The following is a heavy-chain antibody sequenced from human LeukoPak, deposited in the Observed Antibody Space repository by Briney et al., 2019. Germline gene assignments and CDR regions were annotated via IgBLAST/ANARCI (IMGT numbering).Heavy chain of an antibody. CDR1: GGSINSGTYY. J-gene: IGHJ3*02. D-gene: IGHD3-16*01. V-gene: IGHV4-61*02. Sequence: SQTLSLTCTVSGGSINSGTYYWRWIRQPAGKGLEWIGRIYTSGSTNYNPSLKSRVTISIDTSKNQFSLKLSSVTAADTAIYYCARDALGKPVMPYDAFDIWGQGTMVAVSS. CDR2: IYTSGST. CDR3: ARDALGKPVMPYDAFDI.